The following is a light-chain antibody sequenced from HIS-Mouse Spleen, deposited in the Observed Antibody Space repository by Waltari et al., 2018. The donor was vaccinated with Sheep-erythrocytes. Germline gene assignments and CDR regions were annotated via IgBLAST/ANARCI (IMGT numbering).Light chain of an antibody. CDR3: CSYAGSSTPWV. Sequence: QSALTQPASVSGSPGQSITIPCTGTSSDVGSYNLDSWYQQHPGKAPKLMIYEGSKRPSGVSNRFSGSESGNTASLTISGLQAEDEADYYCCSYAGSSTPWVFGGGTKLTVL. V-gene: IGLV2-23*01. CDR2: EGS. J-gene: IGLJ3*02. CDR1: SSDVGSYNL.